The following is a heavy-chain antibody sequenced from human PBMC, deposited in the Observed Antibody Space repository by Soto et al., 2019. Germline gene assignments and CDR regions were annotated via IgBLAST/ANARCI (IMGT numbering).Heavy chain of an antibody. V-gene: IGHV4-30-2*01. CDR1: GGSISSGGYS. CDR2: IYHSGST. J-gene: IGHJ6*02. CDR3: ARSSVSSPSMDV. D-gene: IGHD6-6*01. Sequence: PSETLSLTCAVSGGSISSGGYSWGWIRQPPGKGLEWIGYIYHSGSTYYNPSLKSRVTISVDRSKNQFSLKLSSVTAADTAVYYCARSSVSSPSMDVWGQGTTVTVSS.